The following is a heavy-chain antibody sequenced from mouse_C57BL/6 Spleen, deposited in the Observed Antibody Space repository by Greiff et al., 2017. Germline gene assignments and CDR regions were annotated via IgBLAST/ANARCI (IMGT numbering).Heavy chain of an antibody. CDR1: GYTFTSYW. J-gene: IGHJ3*01. V-gene: IGHV1-64*01. Sequence: VQLQQPGAELVKPGASVKLSCKASGYTFTSYWMHWVKQRPGQGLEWIGMIHPNSGSTNYNEKFKSKATLTVDKSSSTAYMQLSSLTSEDSAVYYCAGYYGSSLAWFAYWGQGTLVTVSA. CDR2: IHPNSGST. D-gene: IGHD1-1*01. CDR3: AGYYGSSLAWFAY.